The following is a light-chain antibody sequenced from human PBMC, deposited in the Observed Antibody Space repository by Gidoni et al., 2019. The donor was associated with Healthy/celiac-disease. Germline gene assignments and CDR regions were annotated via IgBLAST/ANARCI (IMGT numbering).Light chain of an antibody. Sequence: DVVMTQSPLSLPVTLGQPACLSCRSSQSLVSSDGNTYLNWFQQRPGQSPRRLIYKVSNWDSGVPDRFSGSGSCTDFTLKISRVEAEDVGVYYCMQGTHWPPNTFGGGTKVEIK. CDR3: MQGTHWPPNT. V-gene: IGKV2D-30*01. CDR1: QSLVSSDGNTY. J-gene: IGKJ4*01. CDR2: KVS.